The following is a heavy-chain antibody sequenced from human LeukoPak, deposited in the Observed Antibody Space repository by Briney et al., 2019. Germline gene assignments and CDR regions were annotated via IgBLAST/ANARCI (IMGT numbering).Heavy chain of an antibody. V-gene: IGHV3-23*01. CDR3: AKDKGWGYSSYDYYGMDV. CDR1: GFTFSSYA. CDR2: ISGCGGST. J-gene: IGHJ6*02. D-gene: IGHD1-26*01. Sequence: GGSLRLSCAASGFTFSSYAVSWVRQAPGKGLGWGSGISGCGGSTYYADSVKGRFTISRDISKNTLYVQMNSLRAEDAAVYYCAKDKGWGYSSYDYYGMDVWGQGTTVTVSS.